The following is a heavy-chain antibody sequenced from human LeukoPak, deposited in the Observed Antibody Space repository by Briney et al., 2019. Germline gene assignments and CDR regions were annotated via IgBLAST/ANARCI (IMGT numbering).Heavy chain of an antibody. V-gene: IGHV3-7*05. CDR3: SRDAAYSTFDY. CDR2: INEDGSVK. CDR1: GFTFSSYA. D-gene: IGHD4-11*01. J-gene: IGHJ4*02. Sequence: PGGSLRLSCAASGFTFSSYAMSWVRQAPGRGLEWVANINEDGSVKNYVDSVKGRFTISRDNAKNSLYLQMNSLRAEDTAVYYCSRDAAYSTFDYWGQGTLVTVSS.